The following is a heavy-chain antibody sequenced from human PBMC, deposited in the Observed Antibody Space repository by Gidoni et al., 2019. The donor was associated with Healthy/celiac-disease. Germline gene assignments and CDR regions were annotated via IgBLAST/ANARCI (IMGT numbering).Heavy chain of an antibody. CDR1: VGSFSGYY. CDR3: ARGRQGFDP. Sequence: QVQLQQWVAGLLKPSETLSLTCAVYVGSFSGYYGSWIRQPPGKGLEWIGEINHSGSTNYNPSLKSRVTISVDTSKNQFSLKLSSVTAADTAVYYCARGRQGFDPWGQGTLVTVSS. J-gene: IGHJ5*02. CDR2: INHSGST. V-gene: IGHV4-34*01.